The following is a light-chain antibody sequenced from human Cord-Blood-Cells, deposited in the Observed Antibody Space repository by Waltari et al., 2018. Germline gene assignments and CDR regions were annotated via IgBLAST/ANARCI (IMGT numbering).Light chain of an antibody. CDR3: SSYAGSNNSRV. J-gene: IGLJ2*01. Sequence: QSALTQPPSASGSPGQSVPISCTGTSSDVGGYNYVPWYQQHPGKAPKLMIYEVSKRPSGVPDRFSGSKSGNTASLTVSGLQAEDEADYYCSSYAGSNNSRVFGGGTKLTVL. CDR1: SSDVGGYNY. CDR2: EVS. V-gene: IGLV2-8*01.